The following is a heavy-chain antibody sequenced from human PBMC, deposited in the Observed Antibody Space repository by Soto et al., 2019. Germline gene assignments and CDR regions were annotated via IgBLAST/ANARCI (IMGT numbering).Heavy chain of an antibody. CDR2: ISAYNGNT. V-gene: IGHV1-18*01. CDR3: ARGCFVRRGWELLGNFDY. Sequence: QVQLVQSGAEVKKPGASVKVSCKSSGYTFTSYVISWVRQAPGQGLDWMGWISAYNGNTNYAQKLQGRVTMTTDTPTSTADMELRRLGSDATAVYYCARGCFVRRGWELLGNFDYWGEGTLVTVSS. CDR1: GYTFTSYV. J-gene: IGHJ4*02. D-gene: IGHD1-26*01.